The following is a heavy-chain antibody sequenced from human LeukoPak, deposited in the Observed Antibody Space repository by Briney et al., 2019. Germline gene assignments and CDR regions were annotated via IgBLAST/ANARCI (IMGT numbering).Heavy chain of an antibody. V-gene: IGHV1-2*02. D-gene: IGHD2-15*01. CDR1: GYTFTGYY. J-gene: IGHJ4*02. Sequence: ASVKVSCKASGYTFTGYYMHWVRQAPGQGLEWMGWINPNSGGTNYAQKFQGRATMTRDTSISTAYMELSRLRSDDTAVYYCARYCSGGSCYPGYWGQGTLVTVSS. CDR3: ARYCSGGSCYPGY. CDR2: INPNSGGT.